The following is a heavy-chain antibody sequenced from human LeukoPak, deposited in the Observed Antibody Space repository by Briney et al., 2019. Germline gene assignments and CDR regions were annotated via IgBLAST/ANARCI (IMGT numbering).Heavy chain of an antibody. CDR2: IYSGGST. J-gene: IGHJ4*02. CDR1: GFTVSSNY. V-gene: IGHV3-53*01. CDR3: ARNYYDSSGYDYAFDY. D-gene: IGHD3-22*01. Sequence: GGSLRLSCAASGFTVSSNYMSWVRQAPGKGLEWVSVIYSGGSTCYADSVKGRFTISRDNSKNTLYLQMNSLRAEDTAVYYCARNYYDSSGYDYAFDYWGQGTLVTVSS.